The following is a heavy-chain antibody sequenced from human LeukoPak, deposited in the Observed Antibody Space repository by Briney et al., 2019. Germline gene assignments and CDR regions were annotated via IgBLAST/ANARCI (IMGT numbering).Heavy chain of an antibody. Sequence: SETLSLTCTVSGGSISSHYWSWIRQPPGKGLEWIGYIYTSGSTNYNPSLKSRVTISVDTSKNQFSLKLSSVTAADTAVYYCARRPDSSGYSPFDYWGQGTLVTVSS. CDR2: IYTSGST. V-gene: IGHV4-4*09. CDR3: ARRPDSSGYSPFDY. D-gene: IGHD3-22*01. J-gene: IGHJ4*02. CDR1: GGSISSHY.